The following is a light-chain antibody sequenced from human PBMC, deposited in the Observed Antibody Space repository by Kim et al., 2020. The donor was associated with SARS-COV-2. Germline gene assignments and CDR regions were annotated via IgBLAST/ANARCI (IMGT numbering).Light chain of an antibody. V-gene: IGKV3-20*01. J-gene: IGKJ4*01. CDR3: QQCATSPLT. CDR1: QTVGNNY. Sequence: SPGDRATLSCRASQTVGNNYLAWYQQKPGQAPRLLIYNAFSRATGIPDRFSGSGSGTDFTLTSSRLEPEDFAVYYCQQCATSPLTFGGGTKVDIK. CDR2: NAF.